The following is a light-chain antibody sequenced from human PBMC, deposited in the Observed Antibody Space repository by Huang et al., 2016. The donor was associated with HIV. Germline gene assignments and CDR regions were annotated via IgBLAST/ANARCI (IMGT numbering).Light chain of an antibody. J-gene: IGKJ4*01. CDR2: GAS. CDR3: HQYGSSPLT. V-gene: IGKV3-20*01. CDR1: QSVSNSY. Sequence: EIVLTQSPGTQSLSPGESATLSCGASQSVSNSYLAWYQQRPGQAPRLLIYGASSRGTGIPDRFSGSGSGTDFTLTISRLEPEDFAMYYCHQYGSSPLTFGGGTKVEIK.